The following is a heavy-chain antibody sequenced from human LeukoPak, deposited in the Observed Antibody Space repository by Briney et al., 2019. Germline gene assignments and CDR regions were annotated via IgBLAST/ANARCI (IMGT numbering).Heavy chain of an antibody. V-gene: IGHV4-34*01. CDR1: GGSFSGYY. CDR3: ARAPWYYYDSSGYYSYYFDY. CDR2: IYYSGST. D-gene: IGHD3-22*01. J-gene: IGHJ4*02. Sequence: SETLSLTCAVYGGSFSGYYWSWIRQPPGKGLEWIGSIYYSGSTYYNPSLKSRVTISVDTSKNQFSLKLSSVTAADTAVYYCARAPWYYYDSSGYYSYYFDYWGREPWSPSPQ.